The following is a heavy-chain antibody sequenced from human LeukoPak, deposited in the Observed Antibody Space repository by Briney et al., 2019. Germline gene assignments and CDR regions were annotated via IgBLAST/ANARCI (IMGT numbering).Heavy chain of an antibody. J-gene: IGHJ4*02. Sequence: GGSLRLSCAASGFTFSSYSLNWVRQAPGKGLEWVSSISSRGSYIYYADSVKGRFTISRDNAKNSLYLQMNGLRAEDTAVYYCARDADNYSGSGSFYHWGQGTLVTVSS. V-gene: IGHV3-21*01. D-gene: IGHD3-10*01. CDR1: GFTFSSYS. CDR2: ISSRGSYI. CDR3: ARDADNYSGSGSFYH.